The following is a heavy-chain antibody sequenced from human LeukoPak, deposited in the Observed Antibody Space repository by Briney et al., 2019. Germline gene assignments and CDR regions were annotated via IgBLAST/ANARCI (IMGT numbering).Heavy chain of an antibody. CDR2: IYYSGST. V-gene: IGHV4-59*01. Sequence: PSETLSLTCTVSGGSISSYYWSWIRQPPGKGLEWIGYIYYSGSTNYNPSLKSRVTISVDTPKNQFSLRLSSVTAADTAVYYCARDCSSTCSDAFDIWGQGTMVTVSS. CDR3: ARDCSSTCSDAFDI. CDR1: GGSISSYY. D-gene: IGHD2-2*01. J-gene: IGHJ3*02.